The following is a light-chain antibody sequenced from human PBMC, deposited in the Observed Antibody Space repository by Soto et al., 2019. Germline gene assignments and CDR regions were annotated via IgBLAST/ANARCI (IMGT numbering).Light chain of an antibody. V-gene: IGKV3-20*01. CDR1: QSINGNY. Sequence: EVVLTQSPGTLSLSPGERATLSCRASQSINGNYVASYQQNSDQAPKLLIYGASSRATGISERFSGSGSGTDFTLTINRLEPEDFAVYHCQQYGHLPWTFGQGTKVEI. CDR3: QQYGHLPWT. CDR2: GAS. J-gene: IGKJ1*01.